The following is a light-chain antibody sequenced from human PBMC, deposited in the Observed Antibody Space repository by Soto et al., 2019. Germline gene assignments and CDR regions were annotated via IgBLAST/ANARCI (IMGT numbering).Light chain of an antibody. J-gene: IGKJ2*01. CDR1: QSVTSGY. CDR2: GAA. CDR3: QQYATSPPMYT. V-gene: IGKV3-20*01. Sequence: EIVLTQSPGTLSLSPGERATLSCRASQSVTSGYLGWYQQKPGQAPRLLIYGAASRATGISDRFSGSGSGTDVTLTISRLEPEDFAVYYCQQYATSPPMYTFGQGTKVEIK.